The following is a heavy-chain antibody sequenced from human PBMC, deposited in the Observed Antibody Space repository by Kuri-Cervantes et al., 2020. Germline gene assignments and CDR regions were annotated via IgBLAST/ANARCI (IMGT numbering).Heavy chain of an antibody. CDR1: GGSISSYY. Sequence: ESLKISCTVSGGSISSYYWSWIRQPPGKGLEWIGYIYYSGATKYNPSLNSRVSISVDTSQNQFSLNLTSVTAADTAIYYCARDDYGDYPDTFDIWGRGTMVTVSS. V-gene: IGHV4-59*01. CDR2: IYYSGAT. D-gene: IGHD4-17*01. J-gene: IGHJ3*02. CDR3: ARDDYGDYPDTFDI.